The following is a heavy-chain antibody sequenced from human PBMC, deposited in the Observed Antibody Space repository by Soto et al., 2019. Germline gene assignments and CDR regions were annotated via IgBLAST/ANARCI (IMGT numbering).Heavy chain of an antibody. J-gene: IGHJ5*02. D-gene: IGHD3-3*01. CDR2: IAYDGSSK. Sequence: QVQLVESGAGVVQPGMSRRLSCAASGFTFENFGMHWVRQAPGKGLEWVAVIAYDGSSKYYADSVKGRFTISRDNSNNTLDMQMNSLRVEDTAVYYCAKSLDGVAVQEFDPRGQGTLVTVSS. CDR1: GFTFENFG. CDR3: AKSLDGVAVQEFDP. V-gene: IGHV3-30*18.